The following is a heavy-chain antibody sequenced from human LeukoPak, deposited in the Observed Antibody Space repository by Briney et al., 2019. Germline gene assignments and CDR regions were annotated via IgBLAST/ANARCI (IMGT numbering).Heavy chain of an antibody. V-gene: IGHV1-2*06. CDR1: GYTFTGYY. D-gene: IGHD3-22*01. Sequence: ASVKVSCKASGYTFTGYYMHWVRQAPGQGLEWMGRINPNSGGTNYAQKFQGRGTMTRDTSISTAYMELGRLRSDDTAVYYCARDGVVVITAAFDIWGQGTMVTVSS. CDR3: ARDGVVVITAAFDI. CDR2: INPNSGGT. J-gene: IGHJ3*02.